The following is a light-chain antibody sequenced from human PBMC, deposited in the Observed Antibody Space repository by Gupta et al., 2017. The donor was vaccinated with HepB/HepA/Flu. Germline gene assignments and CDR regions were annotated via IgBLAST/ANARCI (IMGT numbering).Light chain of an antibody. Sequence: QSALPQPRSVSGSPGQSVIISCTGTSSDVDGSNYVSWYQQHPDKAPKVTIYDVSKPPSGVPDRFSGSTSGNTASLTISGLQAEDEADYYCCSYAGRYTKIFGGGTKLTVL. CDR1: SSDVDGSNY. CDR3: CSYAGRYTKI. J-gene: IGLJ2*01. V-gene: IGLV2-11*01. CDR2: DVS.